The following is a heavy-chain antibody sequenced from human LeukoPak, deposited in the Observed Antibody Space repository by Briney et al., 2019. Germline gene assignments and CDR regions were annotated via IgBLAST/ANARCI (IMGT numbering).Heavy chain of an antibody. D-gene: IGHD6-13*01. CDR3: AKYKAPGSWHTPSYF. V-gene: IGHV3-23*01. CDR2: ISDSGDGT. Sequence: GGSLSLSSAASGLTFRTYAMSWVRQAPGKGLEWVSGISDSGDGTYYAESVKGRFTISRDHSKNTVFLQMNSLRADDTAKYYFAKYKAPGSWHTPSYFWGQRTLGSVSS. J-gene: IGHJ4*02. CDR1: GLTFRTYA.